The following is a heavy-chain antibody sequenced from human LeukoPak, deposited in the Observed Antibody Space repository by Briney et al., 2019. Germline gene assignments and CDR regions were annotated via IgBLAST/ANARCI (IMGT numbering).Heavy chain of an antibody. J-gene: IGHJ3*02. Sequence: GGSLRLSCAASGFTFSSYWMHWVRQAPGKGLVWVSRVNSDGSSTSYADSVKGRFTVSRDNAKNTLYLQMNNLRAEDTAVYYCSSGNSHAFDIWGQGTMVTVSS. CDR2: VNSDGSST. CDR1: GFTFSSYW. CDR3: SSGNSHAFDI. V-gene: IGHV3-74*01. D-gene: IGHD4-23*01.